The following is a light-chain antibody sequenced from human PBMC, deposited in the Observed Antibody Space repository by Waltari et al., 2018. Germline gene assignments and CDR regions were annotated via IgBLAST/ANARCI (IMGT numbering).Light chain of an antibody. J-gene: IGKJ1*01. CDR1: QSITNW. Sequence: DIQMTQSPSTLSPSVGDRVTITCRASQSITNWLDWYQQKPGKAPKLLIYKASNLESGVPSRFSGSGSGTEFTLTISSLQPDDFATYYCQQYDNYWTFGQGTKVEIK. CDR2: KAS. CDR3: QQYDNYWT. V-gene: IGKV1-5*03.